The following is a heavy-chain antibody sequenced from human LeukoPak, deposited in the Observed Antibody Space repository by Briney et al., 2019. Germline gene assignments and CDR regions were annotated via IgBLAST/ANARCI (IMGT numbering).Heavy chain of an antibody. CDR3: AKVVVPAAISGIAPALDY. V-gene: IGHV3-30*02. Sequence: PGGSLRLSCAASGFTFSSYSMNWVRQAPGKGLEWVAFIRYDGSNKYYADSVKGRFTISRDNSKNTLYLQMNSLRAEDTAVYYCAKVVVPAAISGIAPALDYWGQGTLVTVSS. CDR1: GFTFSSYS. D-gene: IGHD2-2*02. J-gene: IGHJ4*02. CDR2: IRYDGSNK.